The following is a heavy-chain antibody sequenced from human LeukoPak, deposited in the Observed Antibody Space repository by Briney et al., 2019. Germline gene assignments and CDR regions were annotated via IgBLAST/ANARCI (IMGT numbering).Heavy chain of an antibody. J-gene: IGHJ5*02. CDR3: ARGSPQLGYCSSTSCSTVNWFDP. CDR2: INHSGST. CDR1: GGSFSGYY. D-gene: IGHD2-2*01. V-gene: IGHV4-34*01. Sequence: SETLSLTCAVYGGSFSGYYWSWIRQPPGKGREWIGEINHSGSTNYNPSLKSRVTISVDTSKNQFSLKLSSVTAADTAVYYCARGSPQLGYCSSTSCSTVNWFDPWGQGTLVTVSS.